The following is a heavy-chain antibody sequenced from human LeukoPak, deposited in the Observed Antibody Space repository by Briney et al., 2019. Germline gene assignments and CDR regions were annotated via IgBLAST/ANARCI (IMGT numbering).Heavy chain of an antibody. CDR2: IYYSGST. D-gene: IGHD3-22*01. Sequence: SETLSLTCTVSGGSISVYYWSWIRPPPGKGLEWIGYIYYSGSTNYNPSLKSRVTISVDTSKNQFSLKLSSVTAADTAVYYCARHSKYYYDSSGSYVGYFQHWGQGTLVTVSS. V-gene: IGHV4-59*08. CDR1: GGSISVYY. J-gene: IGHJ1*01. CDR3: ARHSKYYYDSSGSYVGYFQH.